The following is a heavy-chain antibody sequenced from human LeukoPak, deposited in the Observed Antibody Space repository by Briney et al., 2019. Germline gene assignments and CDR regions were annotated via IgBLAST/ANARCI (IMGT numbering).Heavy chain of an antibody. J-gene: IGHJ4*02. Sequence: GRSLRLSCAASGFTFSSYGMHWVRQAPGKGLEWVAVISYDGSNKYYADSVKGRFTISRDNSKNTLYLQMNSLRVEDTAVYYCARVEGDYWGQGTLVTVSS. CDR3: ARVEGDY. CDR1: GFTFSSYG. V-gene: IGHV3-30*03. CDR2: ISYDGSNK.